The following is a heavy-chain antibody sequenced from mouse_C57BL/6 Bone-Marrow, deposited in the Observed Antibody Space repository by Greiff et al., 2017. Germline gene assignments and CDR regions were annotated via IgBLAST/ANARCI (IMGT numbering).Heavy chain of an antibody. J-gene: IGHJ3*01. Sequence: QVQLQQSGAELARPGASVKLSCKASGYTFTSYGISWVKQRTGQGLEWIGEIYPRRGNTYYNEKFKGKATLTADTSSSTAYMERRSLTSEASAVFFCARTGDYAWFAYWGQGTLVTVSA. CDR3: ARTGDYAWFAY. V-gene: IGHV1-81*01. D-gene: IGHD2-4*01. CDR1: GYTFTSYG. CDR2: IYPRRGNT.